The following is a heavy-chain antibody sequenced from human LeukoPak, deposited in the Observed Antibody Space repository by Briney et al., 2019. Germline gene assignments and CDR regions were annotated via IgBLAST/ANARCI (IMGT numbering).Heavy chain of an antibody. CDR2: ISYDGSNK. V-gene: IGHV3-30-3*01. CDR3: ARGQVATAYFDY. CDR1: GFTFSSYA. D-gene: IGHD5-12*01. J-gene: IGHJ4*02. Sequence: GGSLRLSCAASGFTFSSYAMHWVRQAPGKGLEWVAVISYDGSNKYYADSVKGRFTISRDNSKNTLYLQMNSLRAEDTAVYYCARGQVATAYFDYWGQGTLVTVSS.